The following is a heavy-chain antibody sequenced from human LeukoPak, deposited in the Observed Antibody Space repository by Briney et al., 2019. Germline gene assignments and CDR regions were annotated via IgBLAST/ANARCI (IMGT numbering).Heavy chain of an antibody. CDR3: ARVPYGRRNWYFDL. J-gene: IGHJ2*01. V-gene: IGHV3-48*02. CDR1: GFTVSSNY. D-gene: IGHD4-17*01. Sequence: GGSLRLSCAASGFTVSSNYINWVRQAPGKGLEWVSYISSSSSTIYYADSVKGRFTISRDNAKNSLYLQMNSLRDEDTAVYYCARVPYGRRNWYFDLWGRGTLVTVSS. CDR2: ISSSSSTI.